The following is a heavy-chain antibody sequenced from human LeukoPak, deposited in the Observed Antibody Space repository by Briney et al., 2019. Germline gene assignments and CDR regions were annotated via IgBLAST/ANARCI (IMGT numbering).Heavy chain of an antibody. J-gene: IGHJ4*02. V-gene: IGHV3-7*01. CDR1: GLTFSDYW. CDR2: IKQDGSKK. Sequence: GESLRLSCAASGLTFSDYWMSWVRQAPGKGLEWVANIKQDGSKKYYADSVKGRITISRDNAKNLVFLQINSLRAEDTAVYYCVREDSGFDSAFDYWGQGTLVAVSS. CDR3: VREDSGFDSAFDY. D-gene: IGHD5-12*01.